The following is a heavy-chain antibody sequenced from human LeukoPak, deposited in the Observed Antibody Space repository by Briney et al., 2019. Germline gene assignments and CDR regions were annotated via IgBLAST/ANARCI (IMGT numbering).Heavy chain of an antibody. CDR2: ISGSGGST. J-gene: IGHJ3*02. Sequence: GGSLRLSCAASGFTFSSYSMSWVRQAPGKGLEWVSAISGSGGSTYYADSVKGRSTIARDNSKNTLYLQMNSLRAEDTAVYYCAKDGVWSFDIWGQGTMVTVSS. CDR3: AKDGVWSFDI. V-gene: IGHV3-23*01. CDR1: GFTFSSYS. D-gene: IGHD2-8*01.